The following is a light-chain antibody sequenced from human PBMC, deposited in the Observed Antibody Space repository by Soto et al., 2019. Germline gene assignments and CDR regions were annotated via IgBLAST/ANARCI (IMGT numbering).Light chain of an antibody. CDR2: ESS. Sequence: QSVLTQPASVSGSPGQSITMACTGTSSDVGSYNLVSWYQQHPGKAPKLMIYESSKRPSGVSSRFSGSKSGNTASLTISGLQAEDAADYYCCSYAGSSTVVFGGGTKVTVL. CDR3: CSYAGSSTVV. V-gene: IGLV2-23*01. J-gene: IGLJ2*01. CDR1: SSDVGSYNL.